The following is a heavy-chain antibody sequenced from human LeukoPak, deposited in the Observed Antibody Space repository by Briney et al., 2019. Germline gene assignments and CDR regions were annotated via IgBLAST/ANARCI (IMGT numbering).Heavy chain of an antibody. Sequence: SETLSLTCTVSGGSISSGGYYWSWIRQHPGKGLEWIGYIYYSGSTYYNPSLKSRVTISVDTSKNQYSLKLSSVTAADTAVYYCARATYGDYLIWGQGNLVTVSS. CDR1: GGSISSGGYY. D-gene: IGHD4-17*01. J-gene: IGHJ4*02. CDR3: ARATYGDYLI. CDR2: IYYSGST. V-gene: IGHV4-31*03.